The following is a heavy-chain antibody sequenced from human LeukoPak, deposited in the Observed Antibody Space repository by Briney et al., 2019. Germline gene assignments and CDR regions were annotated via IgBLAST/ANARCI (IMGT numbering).Heavy chain of an antibody. CDR1: SGSISTYY. D-gene: IGHD6-13*01. J-gene: IGHJ6*03. CDR2: MHYSGST. Sequence: SETLSLTCTVSSGSISTYYWSWIRQPPGKGLEWIGYMHYSGSTNYNPSLNSRITMSVDTSKNQFSLKLSSVAVADTAVYYCATFYSFSAYYYYYMDVWGKGTTVTVSS. V-gene: IGHV4-59*01. CDR3: ATFYSFSAYYYYYMDV.